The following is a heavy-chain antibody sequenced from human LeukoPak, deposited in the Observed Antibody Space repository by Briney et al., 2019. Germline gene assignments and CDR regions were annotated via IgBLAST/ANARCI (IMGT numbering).Heavy chain of an antibody. CDR1: GFTFSSYG. D-gene: IGHD2-21*02. CDR3: AKDFTHIVVVTASRTGYYGMDV. Sequence: QPGRSLRLSCAASGFTFSSYGMHWVRQAPGKGLEWVAVISYDGSNKYYADSVKGRFTISRDNSKNTLYLQMNSLRAEDTAVYYCAKDFTHIVVVTASRTGYYGMDVWGQGTTVTVSS. J-gene: IGHJ6*02. CDR2: ISYDGSNK. V-gene: IGHV3-30*18.